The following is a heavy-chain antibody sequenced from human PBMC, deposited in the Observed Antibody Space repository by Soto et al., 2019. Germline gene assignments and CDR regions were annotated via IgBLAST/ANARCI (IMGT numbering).Heavy chain of an antibody. J-gene: IGHJ4*02. CDR1: VGSISSSSHY. CDR2: IYYTENT. CDR3: ASTYGSGSYYHWYYFEY. Sequence: SETLSLTCTVSVGSISSSSHYLGWILHPPGKGLEWIGNIYYTENTYYNPSLKSRVTISIDTSKNQFSLRLNSVTPADTAVYFCASTYGSGSYYHWYYFEYGDKGNLVT. V-gene: IGHV4-39*01. D-gene: IGHD3-10*01.